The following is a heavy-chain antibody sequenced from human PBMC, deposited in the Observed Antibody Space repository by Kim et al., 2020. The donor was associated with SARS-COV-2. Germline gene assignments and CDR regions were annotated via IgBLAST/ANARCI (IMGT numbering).Heavy chain of an antibody. J-gene: IGHJ6*02. CDR3: ATPLQRRNWVLGEDCYYYYAMDF. V-gene: IGHV3-30*03. CDR2: ISYDGSDQ. Sequence: GGSLRLSCAVSGFTFSDFGVHWVRQAPGKGLEWLALISYDGSDQYFGDSVKGRFTIYRDNSKNTVYLHMNSLRLENTAVYYCATPLQRRNWVLGEDCYYYYAMDFCGQESTVTASS. CDR1: GFTFSDFG. D-gene: IGHD7-27*01.